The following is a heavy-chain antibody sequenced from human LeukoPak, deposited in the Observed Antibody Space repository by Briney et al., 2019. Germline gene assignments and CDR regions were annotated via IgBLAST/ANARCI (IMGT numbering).Heavy chain of an antibody. J-gene: IGHJ4*02. CDR3: ARELYSGSYNY. Sequence: GGSLRLSCAASGFTFSNYEMNWVRQAPGKGLEWVSYISSSGSTIFYADSVKGRFTISRDNAKNSLYLQMNSLRAEDTAVYYCARELYSGSYNYWGQGALVTVSS. CDR2: ISSSGSTI. CDR1: GFTFSNYE. V-gene: IGHV3-48*03. D-gene: IGHD1-26*01.